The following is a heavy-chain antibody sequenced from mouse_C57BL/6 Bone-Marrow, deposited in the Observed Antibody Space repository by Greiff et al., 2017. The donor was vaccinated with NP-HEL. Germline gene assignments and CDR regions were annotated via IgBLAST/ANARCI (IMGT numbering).Heavy chain of an antibody. D-gene: IGHD2-2*01. CDR2: IYPRSGNT. CDR1: GYTFTSYG. J-gene: IGHJ3*01. V-gene: IGHV1-81*01. Sequence: VQLQQSGAELARPGASVKLSCKASGYTFTSYGISWVKQRTGQGLEWIGEIYPRSGNTYHNEKFKGKATLTADKSSSTAYMELRSLTSEDSAVYFCARSIYYGYDVFAYWGQGTLVTVSA. CDR3: ARSIYYGYDVFAY.